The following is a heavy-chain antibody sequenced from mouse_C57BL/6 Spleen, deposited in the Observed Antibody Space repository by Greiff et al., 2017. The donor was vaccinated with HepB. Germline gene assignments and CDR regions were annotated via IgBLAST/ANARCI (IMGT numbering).Heavy chain of an antibody. Sequence: EVKLQESGPGLVKPSQSLSLTCSVTGYSITSCYYWNWNRQFPGNQLEWVGYISYDGSNNYNPSLKNRITITRDTSKNQFFLKLNSVTTEDTATYYCARDKEKRRGFAYWGQGTLVTVSA. D-gene: IGHD1-2*01. J-gene: IGHJ3*01. CDR2: ISYDGSN. CDR1: GYSITSCYY. V-gene: IGHV3-6*01. CDR3: ARDKEKRRGFAY.